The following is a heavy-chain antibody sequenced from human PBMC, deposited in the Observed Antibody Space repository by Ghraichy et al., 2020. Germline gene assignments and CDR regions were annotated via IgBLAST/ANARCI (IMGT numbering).Heavy chain of an antibody. CDR3: AKRWRAYYYDSSGYYYYFDY. J-gene: IGHJ4*02. Sequence: GGPLRLSCAASGFTFSSYAMSWVRQAPGKGLEWVSAISGSGGSTYYADSVKGRFTISRDNSKNTLYLQMNSLRAEDTAVYYCAKRWRAYYYDSSGYYYYFDYWGQGTLVTVSS. V-gene: IGHV3-23*01. D-gene: IGHD3-22*01. CDR1: GFTFSSYA. CDR2: ISGSGGST.